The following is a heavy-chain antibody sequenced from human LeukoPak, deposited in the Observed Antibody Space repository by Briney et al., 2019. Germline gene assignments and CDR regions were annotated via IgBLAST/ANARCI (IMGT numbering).Heavy chain of an antibody. V-gene: IGHV3-7*01. D-gene: IGHD5-18*01. CDR3: ARHLSGVTGYTYGRGIDY. J-gene: IGHJ4*02. CDR1: GFTFSSFW. CDR2: IKKDGSEK. Sequence: GGSLRLSCAASGFTFSSFWMRWVRQAPGQGLEGVANIKKDGSEKYYVDSVKGRFTISRDSAKTSLYLQMISLRAEDTAVYYCARHLSGVTGYTYGRGIDYWGQGTLVTVSS.